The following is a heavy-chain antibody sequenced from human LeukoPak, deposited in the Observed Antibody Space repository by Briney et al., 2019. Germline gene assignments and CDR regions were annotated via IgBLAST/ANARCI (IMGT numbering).Heavy chain of an antibody. Sequence: GGSLRLSCVAAGFSFSSYAMSWVRQAPGKGLEWVSGISGSGGSTYYADSVKGRFTISRDNSKNTLFLQMNSLRAEDTAVYYCAKETYSSGWYPYFDYWGQGTLVTVSS. V-gene: IGHV3-23*01. CDR1: GFSFSSYA. CDR3: AKETYSSGWYPYFDY. D-gene: IGHD6-19*01. CDR2: ISGSGGST. J-gene: IGHJ4*02.